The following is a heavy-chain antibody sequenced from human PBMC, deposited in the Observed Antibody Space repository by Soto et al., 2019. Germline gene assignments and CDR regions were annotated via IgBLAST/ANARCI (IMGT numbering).Heavy chain of an antibody. CDR3: ARVSEEYSGYDGIDP. Sequence: GGSLRLSCAASGFTFSSYGMHWVRQAPGKGLEWVAVIWYDGSNKYYADSVKGRFTISRDNSKNTLYLQMNSLRAEDTVVYYCARVSEEYSGYDGIDPWGQGTLVTVSS. V-gene: IGHV3-33*01. J-gene: IGHJ5*02. CDR1: GFTFSSYG. CDR2: IWYDGSNK. D-gene: IGHD5-12*01.